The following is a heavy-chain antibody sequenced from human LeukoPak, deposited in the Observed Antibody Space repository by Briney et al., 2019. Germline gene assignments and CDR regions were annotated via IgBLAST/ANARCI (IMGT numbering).Heavy chain of an antibody. CDR2: IYTSGST. CDR3: AITYYYDSSGLGDFDY. Sequence: SQTLSLTCTVPGGSISSGSYHGSWIRQPAGKGLEWFGRIYTSGSTNYYPSLKSRVTISVDTSKNQFSLKLSSVTAADTAVYYCAITYYYDSSGLGDFDYWGQGTLVTVSS. V-gene: IGHV4-61*02. J-gene: IGHJ4*02. D-gene: IGHD3-22*01. CDR1: GGSISSGSYH.